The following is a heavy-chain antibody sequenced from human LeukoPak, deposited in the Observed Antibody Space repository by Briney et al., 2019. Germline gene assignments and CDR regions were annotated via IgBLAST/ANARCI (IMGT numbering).Heavy chain of an antibody. D-gene: IGHD5-18*01. CDR3: ARTTARHRRALGIHRRYYFDY. CDR1: GYTFTSYA. CDR2: INTNTGNP. J-gene: IGHJ4*02. V-gene: IGHV7-4-1*02. Sequence: ASVKVSCKASGYTFTSYAMNWVRRAPGQGLEWMGWINTNTGNPTYAQGFTGRFVFSLDTSVSRAYLQFSSLKAEDTAVYYGARTTARHRRALGIHRRYYFDYRGQGNLVTVSS.